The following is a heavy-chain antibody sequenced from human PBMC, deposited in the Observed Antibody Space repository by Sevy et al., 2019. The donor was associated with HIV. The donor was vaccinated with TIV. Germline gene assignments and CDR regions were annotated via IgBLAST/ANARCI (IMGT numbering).Heavy chain of an antibody. V-gene: IGHV3-7*01. CDR3: ARQSTRYCSGGSCYSNTAFDI. CDR2: INHDGSEK. Sequence: GGSLRLSCAASGFTFSRYWMSWVRQAPGTGLEWVANINHDGSEKYYVDSVRGRFTISRDNAKNSLYLQMNGLRAEDTVVYYCARQSTRYCSGGSCYSNTAFDIWGQGTMVTVSS. J-gene: IGHJ3*02. D-gene: IGHD2-15*01. CDR1: GFTFSRYW.